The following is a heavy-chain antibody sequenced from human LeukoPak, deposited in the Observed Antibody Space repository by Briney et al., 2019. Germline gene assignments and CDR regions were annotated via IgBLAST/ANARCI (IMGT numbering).Heavy chain of an antibody. J-gene: IGHJ4*02. V-gene: IGHV3-21*01. CDR2: INSSSSYI. CDR1: GFTFSSYS. Sequence: GGSLRLSCAASGFTFSSYSMNWVRQAPGKGLEWVSSINSSSSYIYYADSVKGRFTISRDNAKNSLYLQMNSLRAEDTAVYYCARPPYYYDSSGYQGDYWGQGTLVTVSS. D-gene: IGHD3-22*01. CDR3: ARPPYYYDSSGYQGDY.